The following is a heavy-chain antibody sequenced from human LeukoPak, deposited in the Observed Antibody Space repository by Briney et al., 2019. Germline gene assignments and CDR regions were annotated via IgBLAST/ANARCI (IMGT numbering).Heavy chain of an antibody. CDR1: GFTLSSYW. Sequence: GGSLRLSCAASGFTLSSYWMHSVRQAPGKGLVWVSRIIRDGRSTIYADSVKGRFTISRENAKKTLYLRMNSLRAEDTAVYYCARVGVVSSWAMDYFDEWGEGTLVTVSS. J-gene: IGHJ4*02. V-gene: IGHV3-74*01. D-gene: IGHD6-13*01. CDR2: IIRDGRST. CDR3: ARVGVVSSWAMDYFDE.